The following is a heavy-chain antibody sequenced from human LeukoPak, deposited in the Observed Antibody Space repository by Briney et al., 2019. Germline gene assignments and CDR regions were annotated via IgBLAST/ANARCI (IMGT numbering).Heavy chain of an antibody. D-gene: IGHD3-10*01. V-gene: IGHV4-39*07. J-gene: IGHJ2*01. CDR2: IYYSGST. CDR3: ARTTMVRGVAWYFDL. CDR1: GGSISSSSYY. Sequence: PSETLSLTCTVSGGSISSSSYYWGWIRQPPGKGLEWIGSIYYSGSTYYNPSLKSRVTISVDTSKNQFSLKLSSVTAADTAVYYCARTTMVRGVAWYFDLWGRGTLVTVSS.